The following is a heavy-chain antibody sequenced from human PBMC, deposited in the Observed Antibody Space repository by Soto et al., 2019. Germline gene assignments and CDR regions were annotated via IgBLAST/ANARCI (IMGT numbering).Heavy chain of an antibody. CDR1: GYTFTSYD. Sequence: ASVKVSCKASGYTFTSYDINWVRQATGQGLEWMGWMNPNSGNTGYAQKFQGRVTMTRNTSISTAYMELSSLRSEDTAVYYCARGPLLLWFGELFSAQFDYWGQGTLVTVSS. V-gene: IGHV1-8*01. D-gene: IGHD3-10*01. J-gene: IGHJ4*02. CDR2: MNPNSGNT. CDR3: ARGPLLLWFGELFSAQFDY.